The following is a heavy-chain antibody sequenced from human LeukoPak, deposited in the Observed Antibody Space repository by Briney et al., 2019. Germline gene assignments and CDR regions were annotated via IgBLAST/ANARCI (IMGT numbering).Heavy chain of an antibody. CDR3: ARVKKDSSGYYYLWAFDI. Sequence: SETLSLTCTVPGGSISSYYWSWIRQPAGKGLEWIGRIYTSGSTNYNPSLKSRVTMSVDTSKNQFSLKLSSVTAADTAVYYCARVKKDSSGYYYLWAFDIWGQGTMVTVSS. D-gene: IGHD3-22*01. V-gene: IGHV4-4*07. J-gene: IGHJ3*02. CDR1: GGSISSYY. CDR2: IYTSGST.